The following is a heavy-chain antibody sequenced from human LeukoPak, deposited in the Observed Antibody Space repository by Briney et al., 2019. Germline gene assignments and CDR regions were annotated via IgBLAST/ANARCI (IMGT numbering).Heavy chain of an antibody. V-gene: IGHV3-66*01. CDR1: GFTVSSNY. D-gene: IGHD3-22*01. J-gene: IGHJ4*02. CDR3: ARGGESRGYYYADY. Sequence: PGGSLRLSCAVSGFTVSSNYMSWARQAPGEGLEWVSVIFSGGSTYYADSVKGRFTISRDDSKNTVYLQMNSLRAEDTSVYFCARGGESRGYYYADYWGQGNLVTVSS. CDR2: IFSGGST.